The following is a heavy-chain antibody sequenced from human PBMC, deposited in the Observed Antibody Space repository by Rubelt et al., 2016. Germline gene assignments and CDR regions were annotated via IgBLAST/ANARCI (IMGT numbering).Heavy chain of an antibody. J-gene: IGHJ3*02. CDR2: VYDSGCT. Sequence: QLQLQESGPGLVKPSETLSVTCTVSGGSISSNAYYWGWIRQPPGKGLEWIGSVYDSGCTYYTPSLKSRVTTSVGISKNQVARRLSFVTAAEPAVYYCASDFKVGATCAFDIWGQGTMVTVSS. V-gene: IGHV4-39*07. CDR1: GGSISSNAYY. CDR3: ASDFKVGATCAFDI. D-gene: IGHD1-26*01.